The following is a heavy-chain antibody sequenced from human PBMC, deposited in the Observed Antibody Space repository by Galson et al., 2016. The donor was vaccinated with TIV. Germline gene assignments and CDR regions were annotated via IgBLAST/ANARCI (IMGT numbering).Heavy chain of an antibody. CDR1: GDTFSSLS. D-gene: IGHD5-12*01. CDR2: IIPLLERS. V-gene: IGHV1-69*08. Sequence: SVKVSCKASGDTFSSLSIIWVRQAPGQGLEWMGRIIPLLERSKYAQNFQGRVTITADKSTTTTYMELSSLRSEDTAVYYCARGLYGGYGPFAYWGQGSLVTVSS. CDR3: ARGLYGGYGPFAY. J-gene: IGHJ4*02.